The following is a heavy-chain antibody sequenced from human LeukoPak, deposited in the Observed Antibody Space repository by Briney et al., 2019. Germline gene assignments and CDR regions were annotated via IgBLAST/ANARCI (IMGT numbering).Heavy chain of an antibody. CDR3: ARDRIVVVPAGRGYYYGMDV. CDR2: ISSSGSTI. J-gene: IGHJ6*02. D-gene: IGHD2-2*01. V-gene: IGHV3-11*01. CDR1: GFTFSDYY. Sequence: GGSLRLSCAASGFTFSDYYMSWIRQAPGKGLGWVSYISSSGSTIYYADSVKGRFTISRDNAKNSLYLQMNSLRAEDTAVYYCARDRIVVVPAGRGYYYGMDVWGQGTTVTVSS.